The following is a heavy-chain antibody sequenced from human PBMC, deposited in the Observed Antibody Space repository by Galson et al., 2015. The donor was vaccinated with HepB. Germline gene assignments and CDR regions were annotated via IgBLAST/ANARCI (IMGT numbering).Heavy chain of an antibody. Sequence: SLRLSCAASGFTFSSYAMNWVRQAPGKGLEWLSTISGSGGNTYYADSVKGRFTISRDNSKNTLYLLMKSLRAEDTAIYYCAKNRLTTWSLVYFDYWGQGTLVTVSS. CDR2: ISGSGGNT. V-gene: IGHV3-23*01. J-gene: IGHJ4*02. D-gene: IGHD4-17*01. CDR3: AKNRLTTWSLVYFDY. CDR1: GFTFSSYA.